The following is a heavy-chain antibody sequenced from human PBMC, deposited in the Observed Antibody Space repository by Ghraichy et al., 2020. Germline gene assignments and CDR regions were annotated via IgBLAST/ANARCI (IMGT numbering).Heavy chain of an antibody. CDR3: ARCGASGTFFQH. CDR1: GFTFSDYW. J-gene: IGHJ1*01. CDR2: IKEDGSQK. Sequence: GGSLRLSCAASGFTFSDYWMTWVRQAPGKGLEWVANIKEDGSQKYYLASVEGRFTISRDNAKNSLYLQLNSLGAEDTAVYYCARCGASGTFFQHWGQGTLVTVSS. D-gene: IGHD6-13*01. V-gene: IGHV3-7*01.